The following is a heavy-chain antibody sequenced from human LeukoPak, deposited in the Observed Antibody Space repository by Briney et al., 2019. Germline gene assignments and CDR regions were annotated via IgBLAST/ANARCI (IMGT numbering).Heavy chain of an antibody. Sequence: SETLSLTCTVSGGSISSYYWSWIRQPAGKGLEWIGRIYTSGSTNYNPSLKSRVTMSVDTSKNQFSLKLSSVTAADTAVYYCARGSGYYDSSGYWYYYGMDVWGQGTTVTVSS. CDR2: IYTSGST. D-gene: IGHD3-22*01. CDR1: GGSISSYY. V-gene: IGHV4-4*07. CDR3: ARGSGYYDSSGYWYYYGMDV. J-gene: IGHJ6*02.